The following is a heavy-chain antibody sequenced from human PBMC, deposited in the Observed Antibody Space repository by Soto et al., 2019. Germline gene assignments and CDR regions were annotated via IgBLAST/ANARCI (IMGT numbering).Heavy chain of an antibody. CDR1: GFICSSYD. V-gene: IGHV3-23*01. CDR3: AKATATGGGAFDI. Sequence: PGGSLRLSCAASGFICSSYDMSWVRQAPGKGLEWVSTILVDGRTFYVDSVEGRFTISRDSSQNTVYLQMNSLTAGDTALYYCAKATATGGGAFDICGQGTMVTGSS. CDR2: ILVDGRT. D-gene: IGHD2-8*02. J-gene: IGHJ3*02.